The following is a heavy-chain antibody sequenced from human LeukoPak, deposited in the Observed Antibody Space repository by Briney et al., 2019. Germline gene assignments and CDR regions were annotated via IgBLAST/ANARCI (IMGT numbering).Heavy chain of an antibody. CDR2: MNWNGGDT. CDR1: GSNFEDYG. Sequence: GGSLRLSCADSGSNFEDYGMSWVRQAPGKGLEWVSGMNWNGGDTDYADSVKGRFTISRDNAKNSLYLQMNSLRAEDTALYYCAKSSGSVRHFYYYYMDVWGKGTTVTVSS. CDR3: AKSSGSVRHFYYYYMDV. J-gene: IGHJ6*03. V-gene: IGHV3-20*04. D-gene: IGHD1-26*01.